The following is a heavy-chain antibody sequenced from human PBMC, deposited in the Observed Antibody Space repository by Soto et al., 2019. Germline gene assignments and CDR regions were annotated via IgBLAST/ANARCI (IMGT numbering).Heavy chain of an antibody. J-gene: IGHJ4*02. CDR3: AREPLTGTTSLAFDY. Sequence: GGSLRLSCAASGFTFSSYAMHWVRQAPGKGLEWVAVISYDGSNKYYADSVKGRFTISRDNSKNTLYLQMNSLRAEDTAVYYCAREPLTGTTSLAFDYWGQGTLVTVS. D-gene: IGHD1-20*01. V-gene: IGHV3-30-3*01. CDR2: ISYDGSNK. CDR1: GFTFSSYA.